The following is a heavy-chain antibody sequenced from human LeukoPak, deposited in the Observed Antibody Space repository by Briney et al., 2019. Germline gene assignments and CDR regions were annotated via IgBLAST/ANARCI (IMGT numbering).Heavy chain of an antibody. CDR1: GGSISSSSYY. V-gene: IGHV4-39*07. CDR2: IYYSGST. D-gene: IGHD2-15*01. CDR3: ARAVVAYDY. J-gene: IGHJ4*02. Sequence: PSETLSLTCTVSGGSISSSSYYWGWIRQPPGKGLEWIGSIYYSGSTYYNPSLKSRVTISVDTSKNQFSLKVSSVTAADTAVYYCARAVVAYDYWGQGTLATVSS.